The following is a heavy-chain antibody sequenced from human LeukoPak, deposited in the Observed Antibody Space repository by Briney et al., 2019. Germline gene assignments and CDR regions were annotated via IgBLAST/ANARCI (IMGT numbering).Heavy chain of an antibody. CDR1: RFTFSSYS. CDR2: IKQDGSEK. D-gene: IGHD3-3*01. Sequence: PGGSLRLSCAASRFTFSSYSMNWVRQAPGKGLEWVANIKQDGSEKYYVDSVKGRFTISRDNAKNSLYLQMNSLRAEDTAVYYCARPDYDFWSGYLDYWGQGTLVTVSS. CDR3: ARPDYDFWSGYLDY. V-gene: IGHV3-7*01. J-gene: IGHJ4*02.